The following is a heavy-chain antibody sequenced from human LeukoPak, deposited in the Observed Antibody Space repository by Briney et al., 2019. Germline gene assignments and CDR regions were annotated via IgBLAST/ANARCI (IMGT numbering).Heavy chain of an antibody. V-gene: IGHV1-8*01. Sequence: GASVKVSCKASGYTFTSYDINWVRQATGQGLEWMGWMNPNSGNTGYAQKFQGRVTMTRNTSISTAYMELSSLRSEDTAVYYCARARITMVRGVITTGFQHWGQGTLVTVSS. CDR1: GYTFTSYD. D-gene: IGHD3-10*01. J-gene: IGHJ1*01. CDR2: MNPNSGNT. CDR3: ARARITMVRGVITTGFQH.